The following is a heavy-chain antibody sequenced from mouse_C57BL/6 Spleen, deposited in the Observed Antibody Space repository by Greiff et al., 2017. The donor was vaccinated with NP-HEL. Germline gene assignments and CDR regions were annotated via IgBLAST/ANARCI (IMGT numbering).Heavy chain of an antibody. CDR1: GYTFTDYY. Sequence: EVQLQQSGPELVKPGASVKISCKASGYTFTDYYMNWVKQSHGKSLEWIGDINPNNGGTNYYQKFKGKATLTVDKSSSTAYMELRSLTSEDSAVYYCARDYYGSSSFAYWGQGTLVTVSA. CDR3: ARDYYGSSSFAY. D-gene: IGHD1-1*01. CDR2: INPNNGGT. J-gene: IGHJ3*01. V-gene: IGHV1-26*01.